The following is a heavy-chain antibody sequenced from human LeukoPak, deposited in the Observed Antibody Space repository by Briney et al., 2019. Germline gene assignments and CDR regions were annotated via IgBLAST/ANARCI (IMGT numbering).Heavy chain of an antibody. CDR1: GFTVRNSY. Sequence: GGSLRLSCAASGFTVRNSYMSWVRPAPGKGLEWVSVIYSGGSTYCADSVKGRFPISRDNSKNTLYLQMNSLGAEDTAVYYCARDSGTTVTGYYYYYMDVWGKGTTVTVSS. V-gene: IGHV3-66*02. J-gene: IGHJ6*03. CDR3: ARDSGTTVTGYYYYYMDV. D-gene: IGHD4-17*01. CDR2: IYSGGST.